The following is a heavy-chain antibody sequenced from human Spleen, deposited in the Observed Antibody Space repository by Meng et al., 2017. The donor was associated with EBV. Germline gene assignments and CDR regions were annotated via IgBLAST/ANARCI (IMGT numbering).Heavy chain of an antibody. CDR3: ARGRTVARSPWSDP. Sequence: LQQLGAGLLHPSATRPLPSAVYVGSVSGFYWIWIRQSPEKGLEWIGESNHSGSTTYNPSLKSRVTISVDTSKDQFSLRLTSVTAADTAIYYCARGRTVARSPWSDPWGQGTLVTVSS. CDR2: SNHSGST. D-gene: IGHD6-6*01. J-gene: IGHJ5*02. CDR1: VGSVSGFY. V-gene: IGHV4-34*01.